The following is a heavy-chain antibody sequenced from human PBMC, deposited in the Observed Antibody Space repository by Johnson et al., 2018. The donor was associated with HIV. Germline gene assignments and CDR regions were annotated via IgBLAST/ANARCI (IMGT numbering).Heavy chain of an antibody. Sequence: VQLVESGGGVVRPGGSLRLSCAASGFTFDDYAMHWVRQAPGKGLEWVSGISWNSGSIGYADSVRGRFTISRDNVKRSLYLQMNSLRVEDTAVYYCATDLSRWELHPLSAFDIWGQGTMVTVSS. V-gene: IGHV3-9*01. D-gene: IGHD4-23*01. CDR2: ISWNSGSI. CDR3: ATDLSRWELHPLSAFDI. J-gene: IGHJ3*02. CDR1: GFTFDDYA.